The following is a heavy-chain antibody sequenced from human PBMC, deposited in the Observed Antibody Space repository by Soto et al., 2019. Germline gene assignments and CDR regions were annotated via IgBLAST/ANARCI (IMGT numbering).Heavy chain of an antibody. Sequence: QVQLVQSGAEVRKPGASVKVSSKTSGYTFTHYGISWVRQAPGQGLEWVGWISAYSGKTHYAQKVQGKVTMTTDTATSTAYLEVRSLRFDDTAVYVCARDPYLGDHQYWGQGTLVTVSS. V-gene: IGHV1-18*01. CDR2: ISAYSGKT. J-gene: IGHJ4*02. CDR3: ARDPYLGDHQY. D-gene: IGHD3-16*01. CDR1: GYTFTHYG.